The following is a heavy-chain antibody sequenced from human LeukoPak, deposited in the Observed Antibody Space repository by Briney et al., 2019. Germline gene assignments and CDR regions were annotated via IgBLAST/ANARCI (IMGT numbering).Heavy chain of an antibody. CDR1: GGSISNYH. Sequence: SETLSLTCTVSGGSISNYHWSWIRQPAGKGLEWIGQSHTSGSTNYNPPLKSRVTMPIDTPENQLSLTIRSVTAADTAVYYCARRDISSGWSFDYWGQGTLVTVSS. J-gene: IGHJ4*02. CDR2: SHTSGST. CDR3: ARRDISSGWSFDY. D-gene: IGHD6-19*01. V-gene: IGHV4-4*07.